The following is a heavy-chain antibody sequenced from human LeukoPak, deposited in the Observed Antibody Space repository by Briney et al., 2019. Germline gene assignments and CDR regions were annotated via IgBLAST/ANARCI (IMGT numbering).Heavy chain of an antibody. CDR1: GDSISSSYHY. Sequence: SETLSPTCTVSGDSISSSYHYWGWIRQPPGKGLEWIGSIYHSGSTNYNPSLKSRVTISVDKSKNQFSLKLSSVTAADTAVYYCADGGIAAAGTVWGQGTLVTVSS. CDR2: IYHSGST. J-gene: IGHJ4*02. D-gene: IGHD6-13*01. CDR3: ADGGIAAAGTV. V-gene: IGHV4-39*07.